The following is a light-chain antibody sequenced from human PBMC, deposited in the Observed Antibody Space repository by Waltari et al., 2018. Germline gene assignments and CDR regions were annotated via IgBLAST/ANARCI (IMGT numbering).Light chain of an antibody. Sequence: VILTQSPATLSLSPGERATLSCRASQSVSSYLAWYQQKPGQAPRLLIDGASSRATGIPDRFSGSGSGTDFTLTISSLEPEDVGVYHCFQHSSGYSFGQGTKVEIK. CDR1: QSVSSY. CDR3: FQHSSGYS. J-gene: IGKJ2*03. V-gene: IGKV3-11*01. CDR2: GAS.